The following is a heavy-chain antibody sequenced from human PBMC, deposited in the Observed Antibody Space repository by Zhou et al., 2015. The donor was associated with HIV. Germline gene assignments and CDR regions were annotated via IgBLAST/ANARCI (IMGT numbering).Heavy chain of an antibody. CDR3: ARRPXSELITMIVVGRIVFLNYR. CDR1: GYTFTSYY. J-gene: IGHJ3*01. Sequence: QVQLVQSGAEVKKPGASVKVSCKASGYTFTSYYMHWVRQAPGQGLEWMGIINPSGGSTSYAQKFQGRVTMTRDTSTSTVYMELSSLRSEDTAVYYCARRPXSELITMIVVGRIVFLNYRGDQGT. D-gene: IGHD3-22*01. CDR2: INPSGGST. V-gene: IGHV1-46*01.